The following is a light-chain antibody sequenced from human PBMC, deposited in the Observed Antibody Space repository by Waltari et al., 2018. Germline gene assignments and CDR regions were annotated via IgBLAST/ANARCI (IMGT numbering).Light chain of an antibody. CDR2: EVS. Sequence: QSALTQPASVSGSPGQSITISCTGTSSDVGGYNYVSWYQQHPGKAPKLMIYEVSNRPSGVSSRFSGSKSANTASLTSSGLQAEVEADYYCSSYTSSSTYVFGTGTKVTVL. CDR3: SSYTSSSTYV. J-gene: IGLJ1*01. V-gene: IGLV2-14*01. CDR1: SSDVGGYNY.